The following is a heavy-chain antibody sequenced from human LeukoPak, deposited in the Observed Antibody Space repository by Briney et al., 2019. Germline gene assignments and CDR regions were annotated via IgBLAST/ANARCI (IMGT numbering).Heavy chain of an antibody. CDR1: GGSISSGDYY. J-gene: IGHJ5*02. V-gene: IGHV4-30-4*08. CDR3: ARDVHCSSTSCYLHNWFDP. Sequence: SETLSLTCTVSGGSISSGDYYWSWIRQPPGKGLEWIGYIYYSGSTYYSPSLKSRVTISVDTSKNQFSLKLSSVTAADTAVYYCARDVHCSSTSCYLHNWFDPWGQGTLVTVSS. D-gene: IGHD2-2*01. CDR2: IYYSGST.